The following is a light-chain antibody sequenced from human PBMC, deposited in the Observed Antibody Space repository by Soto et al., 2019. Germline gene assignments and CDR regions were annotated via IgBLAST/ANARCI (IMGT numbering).Light chain of an antibody. CDR3: QQYHDWPPIT. V-gene: IGKV3-15*01. CDR1: QSVRNN. Sequence: EIMMTQSPATLSVSPGESATLSCRASQSVRNNLAWYQHKPGQAPRLLLFYASTRPTGIPARFIGSGSGTDFTLTISSLHSEDFPLYYCQQYHDWPPITFGQGTRLQMK. J-gene: IGKJ5*01. CDR2: YAS.